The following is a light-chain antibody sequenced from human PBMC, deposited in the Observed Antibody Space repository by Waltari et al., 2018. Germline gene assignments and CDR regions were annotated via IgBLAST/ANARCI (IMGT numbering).Light chain of an antibody. J-gene: IGKJ5*01. CDR3: QQYYSSPVT. Sequence: DIVMTQSPDSLAVSLGERVTINCRPSQSVSSNLAWYQQKPGQAPRLLIYCASTRATGIPARFSGSGSGTDFTLTISSLQAEDVAVYYCQQYYSSPVTFGQGTRLEIK. V-gene: IGKV3-15*01. CDR1: QSVSSN. CDR2: CAS.